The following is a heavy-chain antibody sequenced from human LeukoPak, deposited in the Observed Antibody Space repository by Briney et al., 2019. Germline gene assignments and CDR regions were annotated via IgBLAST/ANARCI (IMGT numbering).Heavy chain of an antibody. CDR1: GGSISSYY. J-gene: IGHJ5*02. Sequence: ETLSLTCTVSGGSISSYYWSWIRQPAGKGLEWIGRIYTSGSTNYNPSLKSRVTLSVDTSKNQFSLKLSSVTAADTAVYYCARDRWDSSGYYYSWFDPWGQGTLVTVSS. CDR3: ARDRWDSSGYYYSWFDP. CDR2: IYTSGST. D-gene: IGHD3-22*01. V-gene: IGHV4-4*07.